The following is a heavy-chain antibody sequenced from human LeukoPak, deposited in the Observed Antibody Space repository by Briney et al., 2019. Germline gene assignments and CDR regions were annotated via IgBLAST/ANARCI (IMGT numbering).Heavy chain of an antibody. D-gene: IGHD3-22*01. Sequence: SETLSLTCTVSGGSVSSGSYYWGWIRQPPGKGLEWIGSIYYSGSTYYNPSLKSRVTISVDTSKNQFSLKLSSVTAADTAVYYCARHSVAYYYDFDYWGQGTLVTVSS. V-gene: IGHV4-39*01. J-gene: IGHJ4*02. CDR1: GGSVSSGSYY. CDR2: IYYSGST. CDR3: ARHSVAYYYDFDY.